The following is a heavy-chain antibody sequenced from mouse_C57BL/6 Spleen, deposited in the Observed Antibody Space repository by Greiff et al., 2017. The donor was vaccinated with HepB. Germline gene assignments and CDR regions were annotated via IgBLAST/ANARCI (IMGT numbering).Heavy chain of an antibody. CDR1: GFNIKDYY. CDR3: TFTTVVAPYWYFDV. Sequence: EVKLVESGAELVRPGASVKLSCTASGFNIKDYYMHWVKQRPEPGLEWIGRIDPEDGDTEYAPKFQGTATMTADTSSNTAYLQLSSLTSEDTAVYYCTFTTVVAPYWYFDVWGTGTTVTVSS. D-gene: IGHD1-1*01. CDR2: IDPEDGDT. J-gene: IGHJ1*03. V-gene: IGHV14-1*01.